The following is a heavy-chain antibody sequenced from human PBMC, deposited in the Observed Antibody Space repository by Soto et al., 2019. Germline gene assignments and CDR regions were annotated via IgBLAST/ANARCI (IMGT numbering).Heavy chain of an antibody. CDR2: ISGNGGST. V-gene: IGHV3-64*01. CDR3: ARGGYCSGGSCYLGAFEI. CDR1: GFTFSTYA. Sequence: EVQLVECGGGLVQPGGSLRLSCAASGFTFSTYAMHWVRQAPGKGLEYVSAISGNGGSTYYANSVNGRFTISRDNSKNTLYLQMGSLRAEDMAVYYCARGGYCSGGSCYLGAFEIWGQDTMVTVSS. J-gene: IGHJ3*02. D-gene: IGHD2-15*01.